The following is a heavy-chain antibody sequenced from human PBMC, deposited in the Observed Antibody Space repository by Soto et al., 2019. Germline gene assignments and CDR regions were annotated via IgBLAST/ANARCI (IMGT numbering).Heavy chain of an antibody. J-gene: IGHJ4*02. CDR2: INHSGST. CDR3: ARGLNTFGGVIVIAGGYYFDY. Sequence: SETLSLTCAVYGGSFSGYYGSWIRQPPGKGLEWIGEINHSGSTNYNPSLKSRVTISVDTSKNQFSLKLSSVTAADTAVYYCARGLNTFGGVIVIAGGYYFDYWGQGTLVTVSS. D-gene: IGHD3-16*02. V-gene: IGHV4-34*01. CDR1: GGSFSGYY.